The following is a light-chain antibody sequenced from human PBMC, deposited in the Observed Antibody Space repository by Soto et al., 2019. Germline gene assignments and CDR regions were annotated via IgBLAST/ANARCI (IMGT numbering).Light chain of an antibody. J-gene: IGKJ2*01. Sequence: EIVLTQSPGTLSLSPGERATLSCRASQINSSTFLAWYQQKPGQAPRLLIYGAYSRATGIPDRFSGTGFGTDFTLTISRLEPEDFAVYYCKQYGTSLMYTFGQGTKLESK. V-gene: IGKV3-20*01. CDR2: GAY. CDR1: QINSSTF. CDR3: KQYGTSLMYT.